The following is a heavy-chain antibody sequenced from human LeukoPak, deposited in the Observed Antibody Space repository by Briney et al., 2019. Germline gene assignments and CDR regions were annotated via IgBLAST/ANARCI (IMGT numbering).Heavy chain of an antibody. CDR2: IIPILGIA. D-gene: IGHD2-15*01. J-gene: IGHJ4*02. Sequence: ASVKVSCKASGGTFSSYAISWVRQAPGQGLEWIGRIIPILGIANYAQKFQGRVTITADKSTSTAYMELSSLRSEDTAVYYCAREDDFHLRSGSGGSWSQGYWGQGTLVTVSS. CDR1: GGTFSSYA. V-gene: IGHV1-69*04. CDR3: AREDDFHLRSGSGGSWSQGY.